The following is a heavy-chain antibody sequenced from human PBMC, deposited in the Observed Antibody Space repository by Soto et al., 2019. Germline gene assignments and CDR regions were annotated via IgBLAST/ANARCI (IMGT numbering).Heavy chain of an antibody. CDR1: GFTFNIYG. V-gene: IGHV3-30*18. Sequence: GGSLRLSCAGSGFTFNIYGMHWVRQAPGKGLEWVAVISNDESKRYYADSVKGRFTISRDNSKNTLYLQMNSLRAEDTAVYYCAKDLNHEQQLDFDYWGQGTLVTVSS. CDR3: AKDLNHEQQLDFDY. D-gene: IGHD6-13*01. CDR2: ISNDESKR. J-gene: IGHJ4*02.